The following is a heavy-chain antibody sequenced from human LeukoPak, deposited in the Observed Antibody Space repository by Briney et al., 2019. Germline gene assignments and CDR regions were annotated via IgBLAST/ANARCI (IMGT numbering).Heavy chain of an antibody. V-gene: IGHV3-48*01. J-gene: IGHJ3*01. D-gene: IGHD2-15*01. CDR1: GFTLSSYS. Sequence: GGSLRLSCASSGFTLSSYSMNWVRQAPGEGLEWISYISKNGGIIYYADSVKGRFTVSRDRASDSVYLQMNSPRVEDTAVYYCALGYCSGGRCYHDAFDLWGQGTAVAVSS. CDR3: ALGYCSGGRCYHDAFDL. CDR2: ISKNGGII.